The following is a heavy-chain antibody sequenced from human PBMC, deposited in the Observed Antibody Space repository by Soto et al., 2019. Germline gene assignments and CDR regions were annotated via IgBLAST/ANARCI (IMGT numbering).Heavy chain of an antibody. D-gene: IGHD4-17*01. J-gene: IGHJ4*02. CDR1: GFTFSGSA. CDR2: IRSKANSYAT. Sequence: SLRLSCAASGFTFSGSAMHWVRQASGKGLEWVGRIRSKANSYATAYAASVKGRFTISRDDSKNTAYLQMNSLKTVDTAVYYCTRVYGDYGKYYFDYWGQGTLVTVSS. CDR3: TRVYGDYGKYYFDY. V-gene: IGHV3-73*01.